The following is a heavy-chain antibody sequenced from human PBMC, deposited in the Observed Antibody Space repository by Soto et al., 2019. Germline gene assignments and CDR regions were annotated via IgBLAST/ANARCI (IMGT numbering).Heavy chain of an antibody. V-gene: IGHV4-30-2*01. D-gene: IGHD1-26*01. CDR1: GASISYGNYA. CDR3: ARGGGSDSFDY. Sequence: TLSLTCTISGASISYGNYAWSWIRQTPGKGLEWIGYINHLETTFYNPSFESRLTLSIDRAKNQFSLNLNSMSAADRAVYFCARGGGSDSFDYWGQGILVTVSS. CDR2: INHLETT. J-gene: IGHJ4*02.